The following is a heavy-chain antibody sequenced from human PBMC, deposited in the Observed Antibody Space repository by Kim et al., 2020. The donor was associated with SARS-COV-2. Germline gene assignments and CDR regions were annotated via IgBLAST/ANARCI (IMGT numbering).Heavy chain of an antibody. D-gene: IGHD6-19*01. Sequence: PPITSRLTLSGDTSKNQFSLRLSSVTAADTAVYYCARGSGYSSGWTFDYWGQGTLVTVSS. CDR3: ARGSGYSSGWTFDY. J-gene: IGHJ4*02. V-gene: IGHV4-4*06.